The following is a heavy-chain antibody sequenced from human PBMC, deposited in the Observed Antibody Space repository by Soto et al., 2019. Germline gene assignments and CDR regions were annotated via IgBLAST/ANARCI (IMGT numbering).Heavy chain of an antibody. CDR1: GFTFSNAW. Sequence: PGGSLRLSCAASGFTFSNAWMSWVRQAPGKGLEWVGRIKSKTDGGTTDYAAPVKGRFTISRDDSKNTLYLQMNSLKTEDTAVYYCTTGFTVGATKFYYYGMDVWGQGTTVTAP. J-gene: IGHJ6*02. CDR2: IKSKTDGGTT. CDR3: TTGFTVGATKFYYYGMDV. V-gene: IGHV3-15*01. D-gene: IGHD1-26*01.